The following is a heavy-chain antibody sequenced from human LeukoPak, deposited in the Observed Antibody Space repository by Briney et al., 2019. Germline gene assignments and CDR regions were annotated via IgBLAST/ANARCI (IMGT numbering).Heavy chain of an antibody. Sequence: SETLSLTCTVSGGSISSYYWSRIRQPPGKGLEWIGYIYYSGNTKYNPSLESRVTISLDTPKNQFSLKLSSVTAADTAMYYCARQRGGSYYGDTYYFDYWGQGTLVTVSS. CDR1: GGSISSYY. CDR2: IYYSGNT. J-gene: IGHJ4*02. V-gene: IGHV4-59*08. D-gene: IGHD1-26*01. CDR3: ARQRGGSYYGDTYYFDY.